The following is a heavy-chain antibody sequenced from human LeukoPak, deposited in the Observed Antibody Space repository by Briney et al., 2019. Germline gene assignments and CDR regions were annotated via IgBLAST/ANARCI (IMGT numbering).Heavy chain of an antibody. CDR1: GFTFSSYS. Sequence: GGSLRLSCAASGFTFSSYSMNWVRQAPGKGLEWVSSISSSSSYIYYADSVKGRFTISRGNAKNSLYLQMNSLRAEDTAVYYCATGLDFWSGYYRPPDYWGQGTLVTVS. CDR2: ISSSSSYI. D-gene: IGHD3-3*01. CDR3: ATGLDFWSGYYRPPDY. J-gene: IGHJ4*02. V-gene: IGHV3-21*01.